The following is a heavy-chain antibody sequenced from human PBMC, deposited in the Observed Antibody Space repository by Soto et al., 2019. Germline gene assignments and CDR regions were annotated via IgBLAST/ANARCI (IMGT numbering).Heavy chain of an antibody. CDR2: ISGSGGST. J-gene: IGHJ6*02. CDR3: AKGEYSSSSVNYFYGMDV. D-gene: IGHD6-6*01. Sequence: PGGSLRLSCAASGFTFSSYAMSWVRQAPGKGLEWVSAISGSGGSTYYADSVKGRFTISRDNSKNTLYLQMNSLRAEDTAVYYCAKGEYSSSSVNYFYGMDVWGQGTTFTVSS. V-gene: IGHV3-23*01. CDR1: GFTFSSYA.